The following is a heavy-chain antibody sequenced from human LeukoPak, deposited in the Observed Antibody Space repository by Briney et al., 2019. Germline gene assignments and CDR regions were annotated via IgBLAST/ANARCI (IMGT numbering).Heavy chain of an antibody. Sequence: GGSLRLSCAPSGFTFSSYAMHWVRQAPGRGGEGVAVISYDGSNKYYADSLKGRFPLSRDNSKKTLYLQMNSLRAEDTAGYYCARDHDYGVYSGSFRYWGQGTLVTVSS. CDR1: GFTFSSYA. D-gene: IGHD4-17*01. CDR3: ARDHDYGVYSGSFRY. V-gene: IGHV3-30*04. CDR2: ISYDGSNK. J-gene: IGHJ4*02.